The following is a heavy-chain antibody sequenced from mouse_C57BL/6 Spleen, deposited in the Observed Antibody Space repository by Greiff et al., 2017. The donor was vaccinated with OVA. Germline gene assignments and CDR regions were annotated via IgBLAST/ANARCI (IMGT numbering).Heavy chain of an antibody. J-gene: IGHJ2*01. CDR3: ARYGAYYSNYVGYYFDY. Sequence: VKLQESDAELVKPGASVKISCKVSGYTFTDHTIHWMKQRPEQGLEWIGYIYPRDGSTKYNEKFKGKATLTADKSSSTAYMQLNSLTSEDSAVYFCARYGAYYSNYVGYYFDYWGQGTTLTVSS. CDR2: IYPRDGST. V-gene: IGHV1-78*01. D-gene: IGHD2-5*01. CDR1: GYTFTDHT.